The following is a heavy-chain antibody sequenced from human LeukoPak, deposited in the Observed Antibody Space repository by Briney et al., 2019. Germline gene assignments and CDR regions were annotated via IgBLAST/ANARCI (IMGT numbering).Heavy chain of an antibody. D-gene: IGHD3/OR15-3a*01. CDR1: GGSISSYY. V-gene: IGHV4-59*01. CDR3: ARSHSVWTSFDY. J-gene: IGHJ4*02. CDR2: IYYSGST. Sequence: KTSETLSLTCTVSGGSISSYYWSWIRQPPGKGLERIGYIYYSGSTNYNPSLKSRVTISVDTSKNQFSLKLSSVTAADTAVYYCARSHSVWTSFDYWGQGTLVTVSS.